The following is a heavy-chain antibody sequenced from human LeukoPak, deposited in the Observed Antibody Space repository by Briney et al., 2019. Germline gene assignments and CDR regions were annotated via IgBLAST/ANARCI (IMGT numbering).Heavy chain of an antibody. CDR3: ARGGAYGARANYYYMDV. D-gene: IGHD4-17*01. CDR2: INPNSGGT. CDR1: GYTFTGYY. Sequence: ASVKVSCKASGYTFTGYYMHWVRQAPGQGLEWMGWINPNSGGTNYAQKFQGRVTMTRDTSISTAYMELSRLRSDGTAVYYCARGGAYGARANYYYMDVWGKGTTVTVSS. J-gene: IGHJ6*03. V-gene: IGHV1-2*02.